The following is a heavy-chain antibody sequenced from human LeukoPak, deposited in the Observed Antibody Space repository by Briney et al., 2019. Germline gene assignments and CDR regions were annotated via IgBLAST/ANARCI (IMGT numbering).Heavy chain of an antibody. Sequence: GGSLRLSCAASGFTFSSYSMHWVRQAPGKGLEWASSISSSSSYIYYADSVKGRLTISRDNAKNSLYLQMNSLRAEDTAVYYCARDNPYSESLAADDAFDIWGQGTVVTVSS. D-gene: IGHD1-26*01. V-gene: IGHV3-21*01. CDR2: ISSSSSYI. CDR1: GFTFSSYS. CDR3: ARDNPYSESLAADDAFDI. J-gene: IGHJ3*02.